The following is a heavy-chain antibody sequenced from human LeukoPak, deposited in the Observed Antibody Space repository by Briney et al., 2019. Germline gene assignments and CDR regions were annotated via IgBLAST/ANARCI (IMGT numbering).Heavy chain of an antibody. Sequence: ASVKVSCKASGYTFTGYYMHWVRQAPGQGLEWMGRINPNSGGTNYAQKFQGRVTMTRDTSISTAYMELSGLRSDDTAVYYCAREGKNSGRQYNWFDPWGQGTLVTVSS. D-gene: IGHD1-26*01. CDR1: GYTFTGYY. V-gene: IGHV1-2*06. J-gene: IGHJ5*02. CDR2: INPNSGGT. CDR3: AREGKNSGRQYNWFDP.